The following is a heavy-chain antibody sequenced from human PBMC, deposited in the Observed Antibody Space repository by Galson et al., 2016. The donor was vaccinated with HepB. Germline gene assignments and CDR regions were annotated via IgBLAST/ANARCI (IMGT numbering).Heavy chain of an antibody. Sequence: SLRLSCAVSGFNFNDFSMNWIRQAPGKELEWLSYISGTGSRILYADSVKGRFTISKDKAKLSLYLQMSSLRVEDTAVYYCARDLTPRGFSYSFWGQGTLVAVSS. CDR3: ARDLTPRGFSYSF. V-gene: IGHV3-48*01. D-gene: IGHD3-10*01. CDR1: GFNFNDFS. J-gene: IGHJ1*01. CDR2: ISGTGSRI.